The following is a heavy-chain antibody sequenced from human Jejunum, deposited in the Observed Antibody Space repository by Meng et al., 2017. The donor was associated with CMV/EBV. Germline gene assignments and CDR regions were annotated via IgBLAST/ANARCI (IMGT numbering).Heavy chain of an antibody. CDR2: IESRSSTI. V-gene: IGHV3-48*04. Sequence: VGSEFIIRSYTMRWVRKTRGKGLEWVSYIESRSSTIYEADSVKGRFTVSRDNAKSSLYLQRNSLRAEDTAVYHCARGWRTLPPGRWGQGTLVTVSS. J-gene: IGHJ4*02. CDR3: ARGWRTLPPGR. D-gene: IGHD1-1*01. CDR1: EFIIRSYT.